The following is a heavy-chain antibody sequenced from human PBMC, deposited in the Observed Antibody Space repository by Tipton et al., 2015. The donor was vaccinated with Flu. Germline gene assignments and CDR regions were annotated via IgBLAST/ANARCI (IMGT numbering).Heavy chain of an antibody. Sequence: SLRLSCAASGSTFSDSAMYWVRQASGKGLEWVGHVRSKANSYATAYAESVKGRFTISRDDSQNTAYLQMNSLKTEDTAVYYCTRHFDPDFWSGPSPLEYWGQGTLVTVSS. J-gene: IGHJ4*02. D-gene: IGHD3-3*01. CDR3: TRHFDPDFWSGPSPLEY. CDR2: VRSKANSYAT. V-gene: IGHV3-73*01. CDR1: GSTFSDSA.